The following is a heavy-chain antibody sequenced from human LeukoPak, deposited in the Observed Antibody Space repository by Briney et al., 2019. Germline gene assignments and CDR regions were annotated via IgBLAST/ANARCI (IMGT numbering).Heavy chain of an antibody. Sequence: PSETLSLTWTVAGGSISSYYWSWIRQPPGNGLEWIGYIYYSGSTNYNPSLKSGVTISVDTSKNKFSLKLSSVTAADPAVYYCERHRGDFDWLPYYFDYWGRGTLVTVSS. CDR1: GGSISSYY. J-gene: IGHJ4*02. CDR3: ERHRGDFDWLPYYFDY. D-gene: IGHD3-9*01. CDR2: IYYSGST. V-gene: IGHV4-59*08.